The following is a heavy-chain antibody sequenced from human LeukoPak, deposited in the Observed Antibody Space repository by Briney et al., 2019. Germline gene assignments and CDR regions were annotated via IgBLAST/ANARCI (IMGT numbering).Heavy chain of an antibody. V-gene: IGHV1-69*13. Sequence: SVKVSRKASGGTFSSYAISWVRQAPGQGLEWMGGIIPIFGTANYAQKFQGRVTITADESTSTAYMELSSLRSEDTAVYYCARDLNYDFWSAPEPGNYYYGMDVWGQGTTVTVSS. CDR1: GGTFSSYA. J-gene: IGHJ6*02. CDR2: IIPIFGTA. CDR3: ARDLNYDFWSAPEPGNYYYGMDV. D-gene: IGHD3-3*01.